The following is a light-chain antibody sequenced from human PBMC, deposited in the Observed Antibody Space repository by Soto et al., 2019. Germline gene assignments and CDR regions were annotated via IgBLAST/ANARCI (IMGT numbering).Light chain of an antibody. CDR3: QQYTTYPYT. V-gene: IGKV1-5*01. J-gene: IGKJ2*01. Sequence: DIQMTQSPSTLSASVGDRVTITCRASQSVTNWLAWYQQKPGKAPNLLIYEASRLQSGIPSRFSASGSGTEFTITISSLQPDDFATYYCQQYTTYPYTFGQGTKLEIK. CDR2: EAS. CDR1: QSVTNW.